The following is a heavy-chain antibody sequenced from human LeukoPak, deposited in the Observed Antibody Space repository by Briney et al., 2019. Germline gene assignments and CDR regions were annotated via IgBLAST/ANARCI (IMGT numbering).Heavy chain of an antibody. Sequence: GGSLRLSCAASGFTVSSNYMSWVRQAPGKGLEWVSVIYSGGSTYYADSVKGRFTISRDNSKNTLYLQMNSLRAEDTAVYYCARDRYDSSGYFDYWGQGTLVTVSS. D-gene: IGHD3-22*01. CDR2: IYSGGST. CDR3: ARDRYDSSGYFDY. J-gene: IGHJ4*02. V-gene: IGHV3-53*01. CDR1: GFTVSSNY.